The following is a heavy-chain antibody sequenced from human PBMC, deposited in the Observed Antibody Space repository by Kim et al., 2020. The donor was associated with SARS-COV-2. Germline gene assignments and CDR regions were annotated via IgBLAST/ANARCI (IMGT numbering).Heavy chain of an antibody. D-gene: IGHD2-2*01. V-gene: IGHV4-31*03. CDR1: GGSIRSGGKF. CDR3: ARGQPLDY. CDR2: ISYSGNS. J-gene: IGHJ4*02. Sequence: SETLSLTCSVSGGSIRSGGKFWTWIRQHPAKGLEWIGYISYSGNSHYSPSLRSRVSISLQTSENQFSLELTSVTAPDTAVYYCARGQPLDYWGQGIPVP.